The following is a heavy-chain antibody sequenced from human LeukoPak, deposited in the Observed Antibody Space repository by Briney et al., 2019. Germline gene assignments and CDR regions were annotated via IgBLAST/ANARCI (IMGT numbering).Heavy chain of an antibody. J-gene: IGHJ4*02. CDR1: GFTFSSYG. D-gene: IGHD3-10*01. Sequence: PGRSLRLSCAASGFTFSSYGMHWVRQAPGKGLEWVAVIWYDGSNKYYADSVKGRFTISRDNSKNTLYLQMNSLRAEDTAVYYCARDPGGDYFDYWGQGTLVTVSS. V-gene: IGHV3-33*01. CDR3: ARDPGGDYFDY. CDR2: IWYDGSNK.